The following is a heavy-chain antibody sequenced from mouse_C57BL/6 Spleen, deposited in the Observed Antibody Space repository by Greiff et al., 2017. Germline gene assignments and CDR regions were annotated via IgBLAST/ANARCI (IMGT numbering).Heavy chain of an antibody. Sequence: VKLMESGAELVRPGASVTLSCKASGYTFTDYEMHWVKQTPVHGLEWIGAIDPETGGTAYNQKFKGKAILTADKSSSTAYMELRSLTSEDSAVYYCTRGKDPVVARRGYYFDYWGQGTTLTVSS. D-gene: IGHD1-1*01. CDR3: TRGKDPVVARRGYYFDY. CDR1: GYTFTDYE. CDR2: IDPETGGT. J-gene: IGHJ2*01. V-gene: IGHV1-15*01.